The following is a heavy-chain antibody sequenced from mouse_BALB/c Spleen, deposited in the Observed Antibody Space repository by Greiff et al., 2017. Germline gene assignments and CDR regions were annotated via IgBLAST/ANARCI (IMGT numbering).Heavy chain of an antibody. CDR2: ISYDGSN. Sequence: DVQLQESGPGLVKPSQSLSLTCSVTGYSITSGYYWNWIRQFPGNKLEWMGYISYDGSNNYNPSLKNRISITRDTSKNQFFLKLNSVTTEDTATYYCARKRMGPYAMDYWGQGTSVTVSS. J-gene: IGHJ4*01. D-gene: IGHD2-10*02. CDR1: GYSITSGYY. CDR3: ARKRMGPYAMDY. V-gene: IGHV3-6*02.